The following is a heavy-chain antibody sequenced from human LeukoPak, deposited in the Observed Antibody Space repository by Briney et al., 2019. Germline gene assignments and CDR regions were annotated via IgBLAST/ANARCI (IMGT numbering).Heavy chain of an antibody. Sequence: GGSLRLSCAASGLASSAYKMHWVRQAPRKGLVWVSRISTDGYTTDYADFVQGRFTASRDNTKNTWSLEMNSLRAEDTAVYYCVVGGSPGYWGQGTLVTVSS. J-gene: IGHJ4*02. CDR3: VVGGSPGY. CDR2: ISTDGYTT. D-gene: IGHD2-15*01. V-gene: IGHV3-74*01. CDR1: GLASSAYK.